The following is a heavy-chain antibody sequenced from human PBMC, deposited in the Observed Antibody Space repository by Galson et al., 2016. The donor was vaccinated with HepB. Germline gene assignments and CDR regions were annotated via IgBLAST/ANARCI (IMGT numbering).Heavy chain of an antibody. CDR2: TNSDGTTI. V-gene: IGHV3-74*01. D-gene: IGHD1-26*01. CDR1: GFTSSSYW. CDR3: AREPELLPYFDY. J-gene: IGHJ4*02. Sequence: SLRLSCAASGFTSSSYWMHWVRQAPGKGLVWVSRTNSDGTTINYADSVKGRFTISRDNSKNTLYLQTNSLRAEDTAVYYCAREPELLPYFDYWSQGTLVTVSS.